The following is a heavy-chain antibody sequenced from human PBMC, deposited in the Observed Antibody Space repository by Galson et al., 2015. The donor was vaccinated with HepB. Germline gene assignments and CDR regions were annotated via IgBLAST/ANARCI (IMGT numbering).Heavy chain of an antibody. CDR1: GFTFSNAW. J-gene: IGHJ5*02. Sequence: SLRLSCAASGFTFSNAWMSWVRQAPGKGLEWVGRIKSKTDGGTTDYAAPVKGRFTISRDDSKNTLYLQMNSLKTEDTAVYYCTTDLSEIGPTYYDILTGDGWFDPWGQGTLVTVSS. CDR3: TTDLSEIGPTYYDILTGDGWFDP. D-gene: IGHD3-9*01. CDR2: IKSKTDGGTT. V-gene: IGHV3-15*01.